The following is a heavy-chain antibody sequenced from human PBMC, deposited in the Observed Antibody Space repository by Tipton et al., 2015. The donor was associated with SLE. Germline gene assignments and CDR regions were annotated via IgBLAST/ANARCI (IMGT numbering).Heavy chain of an antibody. D-gene: IGHD1-26*01. J-gene: IGHJ6*03. CDR1: GFTFGRYA. CDR2: TSDDGSHK. CDR3: ARSGSYPFYYYYMDV. V-gene: IGHV3-30*04. Sequence: SLRLSCTASGFTFGRYAMHWVRQAPGKGLEWVAVTSDDGSHKYYADSVKGRFTISRDNAKNSLYLQMNSLRAEDTAVYYCARSGSYPFYYYYMDVWGKGTTVTVSS.